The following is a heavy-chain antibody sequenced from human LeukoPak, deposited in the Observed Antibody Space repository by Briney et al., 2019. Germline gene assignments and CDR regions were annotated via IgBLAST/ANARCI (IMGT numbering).Heavy chain of an antibody. CDR1: GFTFSSYG. Sequence: GGSLRLSCAASGFTFSSYGMSWVRQAPGKGLEWVSTISGSGGSTYYADSVKGRFTISRDNSKNTLFLQMNSLRAEDTAVYYCAKDDRWLQFCCWGQGTLVTVSA. CDR2: ISGSGGST. CDR3: AKDDRWLQFCC. J-gene: IGHJ4*02. D-gene: IGHD5-24*01. V-gene: IGHV3-23*01.